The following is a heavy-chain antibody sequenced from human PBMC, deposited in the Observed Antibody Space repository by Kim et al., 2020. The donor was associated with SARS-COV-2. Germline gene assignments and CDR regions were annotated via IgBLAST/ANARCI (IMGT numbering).Heavy chain of an antibody. J-gene: IGHJ4*02. CDR3: ARHYYGSGLGY. V-gene: IGHV1-18*01. CDR2: ISTHNGNR. D-gene: IGHD3-10*01. CDR1: GYSFTSYG. Sequence: ASVKVSCKASGYSFTSYGISWMRRAPGQGLEWMGWISTHNGNRHDAPKFQDRVTMTTDTSTNTAYMELRSLTSDDTAIYYCARHYYGSGLGYWGQGTLVTVSS.